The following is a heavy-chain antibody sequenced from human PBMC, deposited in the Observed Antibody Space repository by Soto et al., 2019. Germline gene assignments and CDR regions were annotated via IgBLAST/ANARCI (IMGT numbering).Heavy chain of an antibody. CDR2: IKQDGSEK. V-gene: IGHV3-7*01. Sequence: PGGSLRLSSAASGFTFSNYWMSWVRQAPGKGLEWVADIKQDGSEKYYVDSVKGRFTISRDNAKNSLFLQMNGLRAADTAIYYCASPEPSIAARRYYYYMDVWGKGTTVTVSS. CDR1: GFTFSNYW. J-gene: IGHJ6*03. CDR3: ASPEPSIAARRYYYYMDV. D-gene: IGHD6-6*01.